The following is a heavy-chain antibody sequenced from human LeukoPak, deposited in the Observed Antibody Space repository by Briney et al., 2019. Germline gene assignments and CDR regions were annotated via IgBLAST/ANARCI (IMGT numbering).Heavy chain of an antibody. CDR3: ARQTFYDFSAGP. D-gene: IGHD3-3*01. CDR1: GGSINSGGYY. Sequence: KSSETLSLTCTVSGGSINSGGYYWSWIRQPPGKGLEWIGSVYHSGSTYYNPSLKSRVTLSVDTSKKQFSLKLSSVTAADTAVYYCARQTFYDFSAGPWGQGTMVTVSS. V-gene: IGHV4-39*01. CDR2: VYHSGST. J-gene: IGHJ5*02.